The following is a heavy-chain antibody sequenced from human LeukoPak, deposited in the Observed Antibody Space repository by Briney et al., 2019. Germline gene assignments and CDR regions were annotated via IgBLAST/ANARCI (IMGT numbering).Heavy chain of an antibody. CDR1: GGSISSYY. V-gene: IGHV4-59*01. J-gene: IGHJ4*02. CDR3: ARGGSFDY. Sequence: SETLSLTCTVSGGSISSYYWSWTRQPPGKGLEWIGYIYYSGSTNYNPSLKSRVTISVDTSKNQFSLKLSSVTAADTAVYYCARGGSFDYWGQGTLVTVSS. CDR2: IYYSGST.